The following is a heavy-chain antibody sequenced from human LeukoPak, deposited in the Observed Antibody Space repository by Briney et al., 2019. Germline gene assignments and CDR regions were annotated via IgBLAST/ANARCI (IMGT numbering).Heavy chain of an antibody. Sequence: GASVKVSCKASGYTFTSYDINWVRQATGQGLEWMGGIIPIFGTANYAQKFQGRVTITADESTSTAYMELSSLRSEDTAVYYCARGGQTYYDFWSGYSLPQRDAFDIWGQGTMVTVSS. J-gene: IGHJ3*02. CDR2: IIPIFGTA. V-gene: IGHV1-69*13. D-gene: IGHD3-3*01. CDR1: GYTFTSYD. CDR3: ARGGQTYYDFWSGYSLPQRDAFDI.